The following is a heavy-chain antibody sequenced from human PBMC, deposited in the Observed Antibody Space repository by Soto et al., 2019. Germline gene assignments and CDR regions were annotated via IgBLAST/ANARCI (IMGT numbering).Heavy chain of an antibody. V-gene: IGHV4-30-2*06. Sequence: WTWTRQSPGKRLEWIGYIVNTGSRYQSESTSYNPSLESRVTISVDKSNNQVSLRLTSVTAADTAVYFCARGRDWFDTWGQGTLVTVSS. D-gene: IGHD1-26*01. J-gene: IGHJ5*02. CDR2: IVNTGSRYQSEST. CDR3: ARGRDWFDT.